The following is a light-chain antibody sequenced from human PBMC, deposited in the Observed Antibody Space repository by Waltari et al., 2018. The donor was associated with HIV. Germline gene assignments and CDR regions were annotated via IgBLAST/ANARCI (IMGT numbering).Light chain of an antibody. Sequence: IVLTQSPLSLPVTPGEPASISCRSSQSLLHSNGYNYLDWYLQKPGQSPQLLIYLGSNQASGVPDRFSGSGSGTDFTLKISRVEAEYVGVYYCMQALQTPRTFGQGTKLEIK. J-gene: IGKJ2*01. V-gene: IGKV2-28*01. CDR1: QSLLHSNGYNY. CDR2: LGS. CDR3: MQALQTPRT.